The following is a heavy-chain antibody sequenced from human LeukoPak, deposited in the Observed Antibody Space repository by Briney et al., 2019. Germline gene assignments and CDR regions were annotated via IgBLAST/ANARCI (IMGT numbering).Heavy chain of an antibody. D-gene: IGHD3-22*01. CDR3: ARSFISRGPGYDSSGYYYGTGYNWFDP. Sequence: KTSETLSLTCTVSGGSISSYYWSWIRQPPGKGLEWTGYIYYSGSTNYNPSLKSRVTISVDTSKNQFSLKLSSVTAADTAVYYCARSFISRGPGYDSSGYYYGTGYNWFDPWGQGTLVTVSS. CDR2: IYYSGST. CDR1: GGSISSYY. J-gene: IGHJ5*02. V-gene: IGHV4-59*01.